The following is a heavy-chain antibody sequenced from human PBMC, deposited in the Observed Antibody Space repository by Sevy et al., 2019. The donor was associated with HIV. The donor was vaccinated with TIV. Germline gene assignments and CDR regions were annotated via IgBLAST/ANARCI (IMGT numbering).Heavy chain of an antibody. CDR1: GLTVSSNY. J-gene: IGHJ4*02. V-gene: IGHV3-53*01. CDR2: IYSGGAT. D-gene: IGHD6-13*01. CDR3: ARGGLGSNWYRSFDY. Sequence: GGSLRLSCAVSGLTVSSNYMSWVRQAPGKGLEWVSLIYSGGATYYADAVNGRFTISGDDSKNTLYLQMDSLGAEETAVYYCARGGLGSNWYRSFDYWGRGTLVTVSS.